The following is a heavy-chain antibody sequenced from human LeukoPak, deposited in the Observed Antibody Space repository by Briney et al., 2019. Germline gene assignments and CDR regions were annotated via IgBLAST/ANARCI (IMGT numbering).Heavy chain of an antibody. D-gene: IGHD2-15*01. Sequence: RSGGSLRLSCAASGFTFSSYAMSWVRQAPGEGLEWVSAISGSGGSTYYADSVKGRFTISRDNSKNTLYLQMNSLRAEDTAVYYCAKARYCSGGSCYSDYWGQGTLVTVSS. J-gene: IGHJ4*02. CDR3: AKARYCSGGSCYSDY. V-gene: IGHV3-23*01. CDR1: GFTFSSYA. CDR2: ISGSGGST.